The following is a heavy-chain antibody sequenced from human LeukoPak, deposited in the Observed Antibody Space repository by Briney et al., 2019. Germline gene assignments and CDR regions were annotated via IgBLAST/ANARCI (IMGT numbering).Heavy chain of an antibody. CDR2: IYYSGTT. V-gene: IGHV4-39*01. J-gene: IGHJ4*02. Sequence: SETLSLTCTVSGGSISSSSYYWAWIRQPPGKGLEWIGSIYYSGTTYYNSSLRSRVTISADTSKNQFSLKLSSVSAADTAVSYCTRGENIAEAGLEYWGPGALVTVSS. CDR1: GGSISSSSYY. CDR3: TRGENIAEAGLEY. D-gene: IGHD6-13*01.